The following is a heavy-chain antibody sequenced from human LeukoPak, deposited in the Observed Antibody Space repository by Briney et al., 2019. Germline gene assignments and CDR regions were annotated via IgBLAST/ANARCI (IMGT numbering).Heavy chain of an antibody. J-gene: IGHJ3*02. CDR3: AKGIWFGELSASFAFDI. CDR1: GFTFSSYG. Sequence: GGSLRLSCAASGFTFSSYGMHWVRQAPGKGLECVSVISYDGSNKYYADSVKGRFTISRDNSKNTLYLQMNSLRAEDTAVYYCAKGIWFGELSASFAFDIWGQGTMVTVSS. V-gene: IGHV3-30*18. D-gene: IGHD3-10*01. CDR2: ISYDGSNK.